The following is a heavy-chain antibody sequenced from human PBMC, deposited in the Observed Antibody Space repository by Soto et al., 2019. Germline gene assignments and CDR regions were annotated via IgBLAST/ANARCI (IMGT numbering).Heavy chain of an antibody. CDR3: ARVYKPWLYPYFDY. CDR1: GGSVSSGSYY. Sequence: QVQLQESGPGLVKPSETLSLTCTVSGGSVSSGSYYWSWIRQPPGKGLEWIGYIYYSRSTNYNPSLRIRVTRSVDTYKNQFSLKLSSVTAADTAVYYCARVYKPWLYPYFDYWGQGTLVTVSS. CDR2: IYYSRST. D-gene: IGHD6-19*01. J-gene: IGHJ4*02. V-gene: IGHV4-61*01.